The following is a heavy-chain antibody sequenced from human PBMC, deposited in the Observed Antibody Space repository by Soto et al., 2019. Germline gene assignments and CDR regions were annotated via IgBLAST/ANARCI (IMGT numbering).Heavy chain of an antibody. CDR2: IYHSGST. CDR1: GGSLSSGGYS. CDR3: ARGDIAAGVNWFDP. D-gene: IGHD6-13*01. V-gene: IGHV4-30-2*01. J-gene: IGHJ5*02. Sequence: NPSLTCSVSGGSLSSGGYSWSWVRQPPGKGLEWIGYIYHSGSTYYNPSLKSRVTISVDRSKNQFSLKLSSVTAADTAVYHCARGDIAAGVNWFDPWGQGTLVTVSS.